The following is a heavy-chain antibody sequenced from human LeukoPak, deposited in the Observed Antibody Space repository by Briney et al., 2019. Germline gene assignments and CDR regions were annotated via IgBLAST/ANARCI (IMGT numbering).Heavy chain of an antibody. CDR2: KSNFDGDS. Sequence: GASVKVSCKASGRLFTSYGIAWVRQAPGKGLEWLGWKSNFDGDSKVAENLQGRVTLTSDSFTTTAYMELTSLKVDDTAVYYCVRARGCSNCVLTDGFDSWGQGTKVTVSS. J-gene: IGHJ3*01. D-gene: IGHD6-13*01. CDR1: GRLFTSYG. V-gene: IGHV1-18*01. CDR3: VRARGCSNCVLTDGFDS.